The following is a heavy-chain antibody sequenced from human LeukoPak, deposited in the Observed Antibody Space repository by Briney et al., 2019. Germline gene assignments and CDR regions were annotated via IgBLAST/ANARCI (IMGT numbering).Heavy chain of an antibody. D-gene: IGHD2/OR15-2a*01. V-gene: IGHV4-59*08. CDR3: ARRAKSAYYFDY. J-gene: IGHJ4*02. Sequence: SETLSLTCTVSAGSMSGYYWSWIRQPPGKGLEWIGYIFSSGATNYNSSLKSRVTISVDTSKNQFSLKLSSVTAADTAVYYCARRAKSAYYFDYWGQGTVVTVSS. CDR2: IFSSGAT. CDR1: AGSMSGYY.